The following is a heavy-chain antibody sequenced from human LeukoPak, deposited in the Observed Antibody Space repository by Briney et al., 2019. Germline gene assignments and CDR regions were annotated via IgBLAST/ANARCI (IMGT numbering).Heavy chain of an antibody. V-gene: IGHV1-18*01. CDR3: ARCSTSCYAGLFDY. D-gene: IGHD2-2*01. J-gene: IGHJ4*02. Sequence: ASVKVSCTASGYTFTSYGISWVRQAPGQGLEWMGWISAYNGNTNYAQKLQGRVTMTTDTSTSTAYMELRSLRSDDTAVYYCARCSTSCYAGLFDYWGQGTLVTVSS. CDR1: GYTFTSYG. CDR2: ISAYNGNT.